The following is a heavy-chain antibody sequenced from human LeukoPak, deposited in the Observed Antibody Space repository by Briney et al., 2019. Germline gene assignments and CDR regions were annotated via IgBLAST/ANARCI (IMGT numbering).Heavy chain of an antibody. CDR1: GYTFTSSD. CDR3: ARASDSSGYYYV. Sequence: ASVKVSCKASGYTFTSSDINWVRQATGQGLEWMGWINPNSGGTNYAQKFQGRVTMTRDTSISTAYMELSRLRSDDTAVYYCARASDSSGYYYVWGQGTLVTVSS. CDR2: INPNSGGT. V-gene: IGHV1-2*02. J-gene: IGHJ4*02. D-gene: IGHD3-22*01.